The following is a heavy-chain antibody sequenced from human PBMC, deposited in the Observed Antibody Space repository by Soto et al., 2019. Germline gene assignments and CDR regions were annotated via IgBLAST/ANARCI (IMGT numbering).Heavy chain of an antibody. Sequence: QVQLVQSGAEVKKPGASVKVSCKASGYTFTTYGISWVRQAPGQGLEWMGWISACSGSTKFAHKLQGRVTMTTDTSTTTACTELRSPTSDATAVYYCAGAFAKSSSWPYYFDYWGQGTLVTVSS. CDR1: GYTFTTYG. D-gene: IGHD6-13*01. J-gene: IGHJ4*02. CDR2: ISACSGST. V-gene: IGHV1-18*01. CDR3: AGAFAKSSSWPYYFDY.